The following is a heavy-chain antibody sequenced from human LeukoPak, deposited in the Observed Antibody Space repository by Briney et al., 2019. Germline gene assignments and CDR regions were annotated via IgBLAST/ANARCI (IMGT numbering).Heavy chain of an antibody. CDR3: ARQATRMKALDY. CDR1: GGSTSSYY. D-gene: IGHD2-15*01. CDR2: IYYSGST. V-gene: IGHV4-59*08. Sequence: SETLSLTCTVSGGSTSSYYWSWIRQPPGKGLEWIGYIYYSGSTNYNPSLKSRVTISVDTSKNQFSLKLSSVTAADTAVYYCARQATRMKALDYWGQGTLVTVSS. J-gene: IGHJ4*02.